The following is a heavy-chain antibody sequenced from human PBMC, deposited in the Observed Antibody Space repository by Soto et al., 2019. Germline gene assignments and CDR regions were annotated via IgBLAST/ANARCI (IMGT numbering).Heavy chain of an antibody. Sequence: PGGSLRLSCTGSGFPFDDFAINWVRQAPGKGLEWVGLIRSKAYGGTTEYAASVKGRFTISRDDSKSIAYLQMNSLKTEDTAVYYCTRDIAAADDYYYYYGMDVWGQGTTVTVSS. CDR2: IRSKAYGGTT. CDR1: GFPFDDFA. J-gene: IGHJ6*02. V-gene: IGHV3-49*04. D-gene: IGHD6-13*01. CDR3: TRDIAAADDYYYYYGMDV.